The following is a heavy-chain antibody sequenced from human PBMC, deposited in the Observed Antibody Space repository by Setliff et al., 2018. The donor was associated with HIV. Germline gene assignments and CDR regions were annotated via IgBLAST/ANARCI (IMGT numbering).Heavy chain of an antibody. D-gene: IGHD3-10*01. Sequence: SETLSLTCTVSGGSVNDFYCNWIRQPPGKGLEWIGNIYHVGTTYYNPSLKSRVTLSVDPSKSQFSLKLTSVTAADTALYYCVTTDYFYGRNNFEYWGQGALVTVSS. J-gene: IGHJ4*02. CDR2: IYHVGTT. CDR3: VTTDYFYGRNNFEY. CDR1: GGSVNDFY. V-gene: IGHV4-59*04.